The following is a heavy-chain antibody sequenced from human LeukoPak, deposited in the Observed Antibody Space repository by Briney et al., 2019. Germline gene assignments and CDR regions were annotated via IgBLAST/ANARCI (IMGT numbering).Heavy chain of an antibody. J-gene: IGHJ3*02. CDR1: GYTFTDYY. V-gene: IGHV1-2*02. CDR2: INPNSGGT. D-gene: IGHD2-15*01. Sequence: GASVKVSCKASGYTFTDYYMHWVRQAPGQGLEWMGWINPNSGGTNYAQKFQGRVTMTRDMSVSTAYMELSRLRPDDTAVYYCASPSGSSWWYVFNIWGQGTMVTVSS. CDR3: ASPSGSSWWYVFNI.